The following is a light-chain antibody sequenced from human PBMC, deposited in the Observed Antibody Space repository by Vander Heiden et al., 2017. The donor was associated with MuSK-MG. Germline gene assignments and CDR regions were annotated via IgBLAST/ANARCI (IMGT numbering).Light chain of an antibody. CDR1: QSVSSN. J-gene: IGKJ1*01. V-gene: IGKV3-15*01. Sequence: DIVMTQSPATLSVSPGERATLSCRASQSVSSNLAWYQQKPGQAPRLLIYGASTRATGIPARFSGSGSGTEFTLTISSLQSEDFAVYYCQQYNNWPRTFGQGTTVEIK. CDR3: QQYNNWPRT. CDR2: GAS.